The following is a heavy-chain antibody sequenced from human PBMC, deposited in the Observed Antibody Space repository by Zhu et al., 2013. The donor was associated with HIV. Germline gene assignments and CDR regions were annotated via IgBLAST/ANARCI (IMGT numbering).Heavy chain of an antibody. CDR2: IIPIFGTA. V-gene: IGHV1-69*01. D-gene: IGHD3-10*01. CDR3: ARDPPYFEGGARGLSFDL. Sequence: QVQLVQSGAEVKKPGSSVKVSCKASGGTFSSYAISWVRQAPGQGLEWMGGIIPIFGTANYAQKFQGRVTITADESTSTAYMELSSLRSEDTAVYYCARDPPYFEGGARGLSFDLWGRGTLVTVSS. J-gene: IGHJ2*01. CDR1: GGTFSSYA.